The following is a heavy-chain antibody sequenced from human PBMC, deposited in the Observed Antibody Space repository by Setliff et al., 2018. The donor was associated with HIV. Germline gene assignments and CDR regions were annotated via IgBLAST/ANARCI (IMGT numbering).Heavy chain of an antibody. V-gene: IGHV5-10-1*01. J-gene: IGHJ4*02. CDR1: GYSSTKYW. D-gene: IGHD2-15*01. CDR3: ARHKNGGYSLDN. CDR2: IDPSDSYT. Sequence: PGESLKISCQVSGYSSTKYWIGWVRQMPGKGLEWMGRIDPSDSYTNYSPSFQGHVSISADRSISTAYLQWSSLKASDTAIYYCARHKNGGYSLDNWGQGTLVTVSS.